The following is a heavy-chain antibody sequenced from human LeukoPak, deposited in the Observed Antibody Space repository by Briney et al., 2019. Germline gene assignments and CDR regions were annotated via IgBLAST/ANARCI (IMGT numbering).Heavy chain of an antibody. V-gene: IGHV4-59*08. J-gene: IGHJ4*02. Sequence: NPSETLSLTCSVSGGSISNNYWSWIRQSPEKGLEWIGYIHSSGSTDYNPSFKSRVVMSVDTSKNQFSLKLYSVTAADTAVYYCARHGLKLVGASTIYFDNWGQGTLVTVSS. CDR2: IHSSGST. CDR1: GGSISNNY. CDR3: ARHGLKLVGASTIYFDN. D-gene: IGHD1-26*01.